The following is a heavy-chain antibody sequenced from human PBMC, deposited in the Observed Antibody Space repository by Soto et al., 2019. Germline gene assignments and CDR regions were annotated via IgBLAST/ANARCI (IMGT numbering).Heavy chain of an antibody. CDR1: GGSVSSGSYY. CDR2: IYYSGST. D-gene: IGHD6-13*01. J-gene: IGHJ4*02. Sequence: PSATLSLTCTVSGGSVSSGSYYWSWIRQPPGKGLEWIGYIYYSGSTNYNPSPKSRVTISVDTSKNQFSLKLSSVTAADTAVYYCAREYSRPSSFDYWGPGTLVTGSS. CDR3: AREYSRPSSFDY. V-gene: IGHV4-61*01.